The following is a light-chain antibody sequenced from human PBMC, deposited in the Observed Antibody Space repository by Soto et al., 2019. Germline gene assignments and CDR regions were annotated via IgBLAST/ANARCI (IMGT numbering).Light chain of an antibody. CDR3: QQSYSTPGALT. Sequence: DIQMTQSPSSLSASVGDRVTITCRASQSISSYLNWYQQKPGKAPKLLIYAASSLQSGVPSRFSGSGSGTDFTLTISSLQPEDFATYYCQQSYSTPGALTFCGGTKVEIK. CDR2: AAS. CDR1: QSISSY. V-gene: IGKV1-39*01. J-gene: IGKJ4*01.